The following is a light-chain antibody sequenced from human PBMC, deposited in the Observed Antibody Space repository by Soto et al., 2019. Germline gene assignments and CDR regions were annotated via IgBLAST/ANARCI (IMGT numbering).Light chain of an antibody. J-gene: IGKJ1*01. Sequence: EIVLTQSPGTLSLSPGERATLSCRASQSVSSSSITWYQQKPGQAPRLLIYGASTRATGIPDRFSGSGSGTDFSLTISKLEPEDFAVYYCQQYNNWWTFGQGTKVEIK. V-gene: IGKV3-20*01. CDR3: QQYNNWWT. CDR1: QSVSSSS. CDR2: GAS.